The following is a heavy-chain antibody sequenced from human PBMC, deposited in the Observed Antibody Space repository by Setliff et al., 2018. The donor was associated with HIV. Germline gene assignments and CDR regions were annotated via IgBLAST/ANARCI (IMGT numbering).Heavy chain of an antibody. J-gene: IGHJ4*02. CDR2: ITGSGRTT. CDR3: ARPNYYDSSGSFDY. D-gene: IGHD3-22*01. V-gene: IGHV3-23*01. Sequence: GGSLRLSCAASGFTFSNYAMSWVRQAPGKGLEWVSAITGSGRTTYYADSVKGRFTISRDNSKNTLYLQMNSLRPEDTAVYYCARPNYYDSSGSFDYWGQGTLVTVSS. CDR1: GFTFSNYA.